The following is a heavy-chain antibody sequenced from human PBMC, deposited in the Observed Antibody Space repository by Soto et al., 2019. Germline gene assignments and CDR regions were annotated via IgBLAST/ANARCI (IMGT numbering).Heavy chain of an antibody. J-gene: IGHJ6*02. CDR2: ISYDRSNK. D-gene: IGHD5-12*01. V-gene: IGHV3-30*18. Sequence: LRLSCGTSGFTFSSYGMQWVRQAPGKGLEWVAVISYDRSNKYYADSVKGRFTISRDNSKNTVYLQMSSLRAEDAAVYYCAKTRGYSYDYGMDVWGQGTTVTVSS. CDR3: AKTRGYSYDYGMDV. CDR1: GFTFSSYG.